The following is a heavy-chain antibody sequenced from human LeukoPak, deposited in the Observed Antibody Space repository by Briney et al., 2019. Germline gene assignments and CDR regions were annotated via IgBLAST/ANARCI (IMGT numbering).Heavy chain of an antibody. CDR2: IRYDGSNK. J-gene: IGHJ4*02. CDR3: AKDFLYYDYVRGSYFDLSFDY. D-gene: IGHD3-16*01. CDR1: GFTFSSYG. V-gene: IGHV3-30*02. Sequence: PGGSLRLSCAASGFTFSSYGMHWVRQAPGKGLEWVAFIRYDGSNKYYADSVKGRFTISRDNSKNTLYLQMNSLRAEDTAVYYCAKDFLYYDYVRGSYFDLSFDYWGQGTLVTVSS.